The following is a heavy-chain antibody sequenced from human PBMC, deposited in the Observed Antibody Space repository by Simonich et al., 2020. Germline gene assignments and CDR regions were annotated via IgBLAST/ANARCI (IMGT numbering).Heavy chain of an antibody. CDR3: ARHGNSGSYYDY. CDR1: GYSISSGYY. V-gene: IGHV4-59*08. D-gene: IGHD1-26*01. Sequence: QVQLQESGPGLVKPSETLSLTCAVSGYSISSGYYWSWIRQPPGKGLEWSGYIYYIGSTNYNPSLKSRVTISVDTSKNQFSLKLSSVTAADTAVYYCARHGNSGSYYDYWGQGTLVTVSS. CDR2: IYYIGST. J-gene: IGHJ4*02.